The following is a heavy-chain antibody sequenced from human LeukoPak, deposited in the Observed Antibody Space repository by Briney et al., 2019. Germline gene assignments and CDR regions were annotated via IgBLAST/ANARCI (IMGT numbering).Heavy chain of an antibody. CDR2: IGGSGYST. J-gene: IGHJ4*02. CDR3: ASRLKNPSDYGLSKYYFDS. CDR1: GFTFSSYT. V-gene: IGHV3-23*01. Sequence: PGGSLRLSCAASGFTFSSYTMSWVRQAPGKGLEWVSAIGGSGYSTYYADSVKGRFTLSRDNSKNTLYLQMNSLRVEDTAVYYCASRLKNPSDYGLSKYYFDSWGQGTPVTVSS. D-gene: IGHD4-17*01.